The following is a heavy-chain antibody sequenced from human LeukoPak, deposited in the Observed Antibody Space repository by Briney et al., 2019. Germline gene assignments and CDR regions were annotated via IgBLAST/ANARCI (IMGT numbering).Heavy chain of an antibody. Sequence: GGSLRLSCAASGFIFSNYDIYWVRQAPGKGLEWVSTISGSGGSAYYTESVKGRFTISRDNSNYMVYLQMTSLRAEDTAVYYCAKDRTSGGSGPRFDPWGQGTLVTVSS. CDR2: ISGSGGSA. CDR1: GFIFSNYD. J-gene: IGHJ5*02. V-gene: IGHV3-23*01. D-gene: IGHD3-10*01. CDR3: AKDRTSGGSGPRFDP.